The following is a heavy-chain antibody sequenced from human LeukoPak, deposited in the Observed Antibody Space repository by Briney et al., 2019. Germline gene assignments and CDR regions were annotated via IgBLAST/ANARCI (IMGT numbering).Heavy chain of an antibody. CDR1: GFTFTSYG. CDR3: ARDEDGDQDFDH. J-gene: IGHJ4*02. Sequence: PGGSLRLSCVASGFTFTSYGMTWVRQAPGKGLEWVSHINAGGHVISYADSVKGRFTISRDNAGSSLSLQMNSLRAEDTAVYYCARDEDGDQDFDHWGQGTLVIVSS. CDR2: INAGGHVI. V-gene: IGHV3-48*03. D-gene: IGHD5-24*01.